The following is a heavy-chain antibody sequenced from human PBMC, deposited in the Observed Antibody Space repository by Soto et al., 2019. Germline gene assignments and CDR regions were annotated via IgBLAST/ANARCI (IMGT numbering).Heavy chain of an antibody. Sequence: SETLSLTCTVSGGSISSYYWSWIRQPPGKGLEWIGYIYYSGSTNYNPSLKSRVTISVDTSKNQFSLKLSSVTAADTAVYYCARWVGAAAGLFDYWGQGTLVTVSS. J-gene: IGHJ4*02. CDR3: ARWVGAAAGLFDY. CDR2: IYYSGST. CDR1: GGSISSYY. D-gene: IGHD6-13*01. V-gene: IGHV4-59*01.